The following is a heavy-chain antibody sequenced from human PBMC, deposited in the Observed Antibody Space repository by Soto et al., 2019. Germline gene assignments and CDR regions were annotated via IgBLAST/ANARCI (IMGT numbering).Heavy chain of an antibody. V-gene: IGHV3-33*01. Sequence: QVQLVESGGGVVQPGRSLRLSCAASGFTFSSYGMHWVRQAPGKGLEWVAVIWYDGSNKYYADSVKGRFTISRDNSKNPLYLQMNSLRAEDTAVYYCARAYDILTGLDYWGQGTLVTVSS. CDR2: IWYDGSNK. J-gene: IGHJ4*02. CDR1: GFTFSSYG. D-gene: IGHD3-9*01. CDR3: ARAYDILTGLDY.